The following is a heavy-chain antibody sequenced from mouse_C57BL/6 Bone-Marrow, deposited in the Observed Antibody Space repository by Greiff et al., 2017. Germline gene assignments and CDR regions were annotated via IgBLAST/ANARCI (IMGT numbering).Heavy chain of an antibody. CDR3: ARRDDYDDYYAMDY. CDR2: ISSGGSYT. V-gene: IGHV5-6*02. D-gene: IGHD2-4*01. CDR1: GFPFSSYG. J-gene: IGHJ4*01. Sequence: EVKVVESGGDLVKPGGSLKLSCAASGFPFSSYGLSLVRQTPDKMLEWVATISSGGSYTYYPDSVKGRFTISRDNAKNTLYLQMSSLKSEDTAMYYCARRDDYDDYYAMDYWGQGTSVTVSS.